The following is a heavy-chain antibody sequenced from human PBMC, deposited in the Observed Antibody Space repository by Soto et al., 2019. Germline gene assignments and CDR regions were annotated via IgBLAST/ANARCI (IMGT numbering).Heavy chain of an antibody. CDR3: AGQPTAGSYYDLGSYYYYYAVDV. V-gene: IGHV4-39*01. Sequence: PSETLSLTCTVSGGSISSSSYYWGWIRQPPGKGLEWIGSIYYSGSTYYNPSLKSRVTISVDTSKNQFSLKLSSVTAADTAVYYCAGQPTAGSYYDLGSYYYYYAVDVWGQGTTVTVSS. CDR2: IYYSGST. J-gene: IGHJ6*02. CDR1: GGSISSSSYY. D-gene: IGHD3-10*01.